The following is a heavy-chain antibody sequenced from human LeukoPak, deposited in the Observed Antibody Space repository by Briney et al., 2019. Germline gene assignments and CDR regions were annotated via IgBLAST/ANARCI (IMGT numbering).Heavy chain of an antibody. V-gene: IGHV1-2*06. CDR3: ARAIRVIGEGYFDY. J-gene: IGHJ4*02. D-gene: IGHD3-22*01. CDR2: INPNSGGS. Sequence: GASVKVSCKASGYTFTDYYMHWVRQAPGQGLEWMGRINPNSGGSNYAQEFQGRVTMTRDTSISTAYMELNRLRSEDTAMYYCARAIRVIGEGYFDYWGQGTLVTVSS. CDR1: GYTFTDYY.